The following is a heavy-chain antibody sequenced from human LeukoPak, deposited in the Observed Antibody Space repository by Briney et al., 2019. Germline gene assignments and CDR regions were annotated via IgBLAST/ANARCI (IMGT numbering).Heavy chain of an antibody. D-gene: IGHD6-19*01. CDR1: GYTFTNYD. J-gene: IGHJ4*02. CDR2: MNPNSGNT. Sequence: GASVKVSCKASGYTFTNYDINRVRQATGQGLEWMGWMNPNSGNTGYAQKFQGRDTMTRNTSISTAYMVRSSLRSEDTAVYYCARTKLLLAGTFDYWGQGTLVTVSS. CDR3: ARTKLLLAGTFDY. V-gene: IGHV1-8*01.